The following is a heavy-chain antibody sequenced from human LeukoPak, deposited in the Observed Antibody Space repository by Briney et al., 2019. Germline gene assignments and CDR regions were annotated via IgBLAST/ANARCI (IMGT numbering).Heavy chain of an antibody. CDR1: GFTFSSYD. D-gene: IGHD1-1*01. CDR3: ARDGGTGIPFDY. V-gene: IGHV3-13*01. J-gene: IGHJ4*02. Sequence: GGSLRLSCAASGFTFSSYDIHWVRQATGKGLEWVSAIGTAGDTYYPGSVKGRFTISRDNAKNSLYLQMNSLRAEDTAIYYCARDGGTGIPFDYWGQGTLVTVSS. CDR2: IGTAGDT.